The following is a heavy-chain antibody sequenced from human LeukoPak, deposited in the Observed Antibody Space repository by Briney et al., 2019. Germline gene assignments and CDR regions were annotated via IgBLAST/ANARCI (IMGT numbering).Heavy chain of an antibody. CDR1: GGSISSYY. CDR2: IYYSGST. J-gene: IGHJ4*02. V-gene: IGHV4-59*05. D-gene: IGHD4-23*01. CDR3: ARHGYGGNSEVVY. Sequence: SETLSLTCTVSGGSISSYYWSWIRQPPGKGLEWIGSIYYSGSTYYNPSLKSRVTISVDTSKNQFSLKLSSVTAADTAVYYCARHGYGGNSEVVYWGQGTLVTVSS.